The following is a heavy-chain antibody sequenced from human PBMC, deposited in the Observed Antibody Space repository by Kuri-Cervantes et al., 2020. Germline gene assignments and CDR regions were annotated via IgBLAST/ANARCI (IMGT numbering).Heavy chain of an antibody. J-gene: IGHJ4*02. V-gene: IGHV3-30*03. Sequence: GGSLRLSCAASGFTFSSYGMHWVRQAPGKGLEWVAVISYDGSNKYYADSVKGRFTISRDNAKNSLYLQMNSLRAEDTAVYYCARDLGELSLHLYFDYWGQGTLVTVSS. CDR2: ISYDGSNK. CDR1: GFTFSSYG. D-gene: IGHD3-16*02. CDR3: ARDLGELSLHLYFDY.